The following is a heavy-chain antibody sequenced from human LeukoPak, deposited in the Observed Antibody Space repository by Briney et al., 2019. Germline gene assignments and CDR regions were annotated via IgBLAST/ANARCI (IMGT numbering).Heavy chain of an antibody. CDR3: ARDGYYDILTGYIHYHYGMDV. Sequence: GASVKVSCKASVYTFTSYGISWVRQAPGQGLEWMGWISAYNGNTNYAQKLQGRVTMTTDTSTSTAYMELRSLRSDDTAVYYCARDGYYDILTGYIHYHYGMDVWGQGTTVTVSS. V-gene: IGHV1-18*01. J-gene: IGHJ6*02. CDR1: VYTFTSYG. CDR2: ISAYNGNT. D-gene: IGHD3-9*01.